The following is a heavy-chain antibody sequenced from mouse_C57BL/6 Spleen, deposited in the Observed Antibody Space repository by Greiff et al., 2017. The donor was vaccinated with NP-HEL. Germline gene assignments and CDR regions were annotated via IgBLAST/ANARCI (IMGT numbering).Heavy chain of an antibody. V-gene: IGHV1-26*01. D-gene: IGHD1-1*02. CDR2: INPNNGGT. Sequence: VQLQQSGPELVKPGASVKISCKASGYTFTDYYMNWVKQSHGKSLEWIGDINPNNGGTSYNQKFKGKATLTVDKSSSTAYMELRSLTSEDSAVYYCARSLYGDYFDYWGQGTTLTVSS. J-gene: IGHJ2*01. CDR3: ARSLYGDYFDY. CDR1: GYTFTDYY.